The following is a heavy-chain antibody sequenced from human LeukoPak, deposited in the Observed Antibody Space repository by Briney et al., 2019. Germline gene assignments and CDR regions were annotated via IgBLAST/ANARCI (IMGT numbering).Heavy chain of an antibody. CDR1: GFTFSSYG. Sequence: GGSLRLSCAASGFTFSSYGMHWVRQAPGKGLEWVAVIWYDGSNKYYADSVKGRFTISRDNSKNTLYLQMNSLRAEDTAAYYCARDETLYYYYGMDVWGQGTTVTVS. J-gene: IGHJ6*02. CDR2: IWYDGSNK. CDR3: ARDETLYYYYGMDV. V-gene: IGHV3-33*01.